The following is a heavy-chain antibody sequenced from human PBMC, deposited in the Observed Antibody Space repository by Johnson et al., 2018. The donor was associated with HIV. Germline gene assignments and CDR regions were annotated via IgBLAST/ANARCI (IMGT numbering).Heavy chain of an antibody. V-gene: IGHV3-9*01. CDR3: ARSCPRWAAAGGAFDS. CDR2: ISWNSGSI. Sequence: VQLVESGGGLVQPGRSLRLSCAASGFTFDDYAMHWVRQAPGKGLEWVSGISWNSGSIGYADSVKGRFTISRDNAKNSLYLQMHSLRAEDTAVYYCARSCPRWAAAGGAFDSWGQGTMVTVSS. CDR1: GFTFDDYA. D-gene: IGHD6-13*01. J-gene: IGHJ3*02.